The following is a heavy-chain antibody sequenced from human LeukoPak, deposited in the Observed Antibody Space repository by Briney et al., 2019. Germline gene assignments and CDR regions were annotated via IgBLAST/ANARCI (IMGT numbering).Heavy chain of an antibody. CDR1: GFTFRSYG. D-gene: IGHD3-22*01. CDR2: ISYDGSNK. CDR3: ALTYYFDRRGYSYFDY. Sequence: GRSLRLSCAASGFTFRSYGMHWVRQAPGKGLEWVAVISYDGSNKHYVDSVKGRFSISRDNSKNTVYLQMNSLRAEDTAVYYCALTYYFDRRGYSYFDYWGQGALATVSS. J-gene: IGHJ4*02. V-gene: IGHV3-30*03.